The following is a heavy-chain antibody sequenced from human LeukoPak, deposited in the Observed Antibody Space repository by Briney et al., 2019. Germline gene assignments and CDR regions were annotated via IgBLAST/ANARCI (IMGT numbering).Heavy chain of an antibody. J-gene: IGHJ5*02. V-gene: IGHV3-73*01. CDR2: IRGKANSYAT. CDR1: GFTFSGSA. Sequence: PGGSLRLSCAASGFTFSGSAMHWVRQASGKGLEWVGRIRGKANSYATAYAASVKGRFTISRDDSKNTAYLQMNSLKTEDTAVYYCTARTGYSSSWYQDWFDPWGQGTLVTVSS. D-gene: IGHD6-13*01. CDR3: TARTGYSSSWYQDWFDP.